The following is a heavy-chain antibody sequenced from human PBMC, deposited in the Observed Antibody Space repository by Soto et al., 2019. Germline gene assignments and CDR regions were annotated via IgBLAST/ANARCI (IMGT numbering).Heavy chain of an antibody. D-gene: IGHD1-26*01. Sequence: ASVKVSCKTSGYTFTGHYIHWVRQAPQQGPEWVGEIGPESGATRYAQKFRGRVTMTMDTSITTVYMELTNLSPDDTAVYYCGRGRSGQIVVFYWGQGTPVTVSS. CDR3: GRGRSGQIVVFY. J-gene: IGHJ4*02. CDR1: GYTFTGHY. V-gene: IGHV1-2*02. CDR2: IGPESGAT.